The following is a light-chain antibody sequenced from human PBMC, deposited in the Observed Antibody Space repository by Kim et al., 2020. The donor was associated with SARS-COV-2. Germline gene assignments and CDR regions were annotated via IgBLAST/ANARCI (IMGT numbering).Light chain of an antibody. CDR1: NIGSKR. CDR3: QVWDSSSDHRV. V-gene: IGLV3-21*04. CDR2: YDS. Sequence: ATGKTARITCGGNNIGSKRVLWYQQKAGQAPVLVIYYDSDRPSGIPVRFSGSNSGNTATLIISRVEAGDEADYYCQVWDSSSDHRVFGGGTQLTVL. J-gene: IGLJ3*02.